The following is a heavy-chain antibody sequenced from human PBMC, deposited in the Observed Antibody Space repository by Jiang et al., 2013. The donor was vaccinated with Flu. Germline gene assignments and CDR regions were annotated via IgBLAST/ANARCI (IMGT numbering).Heavy chain of an antibody. CDR1: GYTFTSYG. CDR2: ISTYNGNT. D-gene: IGHD1-14*01. Sequence: GAEVKKPGASVKVSCKASGYTFTSYGFSWVRQAPGQGLEWMGWISTYNGNTNYAQKLHDRVSMTTDTPTSTAYMELSSLRSEDTAVYYCARAVASGQPLDYWGQGTLVTVSS. V-gene: IGHV1-18*01. CDR3: ARAVASGQPLDY. J-gene: IGHJ4*02.